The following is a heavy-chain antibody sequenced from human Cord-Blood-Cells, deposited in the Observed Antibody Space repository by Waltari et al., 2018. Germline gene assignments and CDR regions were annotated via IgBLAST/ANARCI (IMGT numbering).Heavy chain of an antibody. CDR2: INPNSGGT. CDR3: ARASYGYSFDY. Sequence: QVQLVQSGAEVKKPGASVQVSCKAPGYTFTGYDLHWVRQVTGQWLEWMGWINPNSGGTNYAQKFQGRVTMTRDTSISTAYMELSRLRSDDTAVYYCARASYGYSFDYWGQGTLVTVSS. CDR1: GYTFTGYD. V-gene: IGHV1-2*02. D-gene: IGHD5-18*01. J-gene: IGHJ4*02.